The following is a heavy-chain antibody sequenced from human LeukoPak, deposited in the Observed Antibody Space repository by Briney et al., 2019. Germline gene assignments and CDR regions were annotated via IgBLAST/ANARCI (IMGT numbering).Heavy chain of an antibody. CDR3: FSSPPTIFGVVIIPYYYYMDV. CDR2: IYYSGST. V-gene: IGHV4-39*01. Sequence: SETLSLTCTVSGGSISSSSYYWGWIRQPPGKGLEWIGSIYYSGSTYYNPSLKSRVTISVDTSKNQFSLKLSSVTAADTAVYYCFSSPPTIFGVVIIPYYYYMDVWGKGTTVTVSS. CDR1: GGSISSSSYY. J-gene: IGHJ6*03. D-gene: IGHD3-3*01.